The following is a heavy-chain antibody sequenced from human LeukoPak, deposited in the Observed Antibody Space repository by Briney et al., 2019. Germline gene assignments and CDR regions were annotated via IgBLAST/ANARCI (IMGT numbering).Heavy chain of an antibody. Sequence: GGSLRLSCAASGFTFSGSSMTWVRQAPGKGLEWVAIINRDGSAKYYVDSVKGRFIISRDNAKNSLFLHMNNLRAEDTAVYYCASGVTGNWYFDLWGPGTLVTVSS. V-gene: IGHV3-7*01. D-gene: IGHD7-27*01. CDR3: ASGVTGNWYFDL. J-gene: IGHJ2*01. CDR2: INRDGSAK. CDR1: GFTFSGSS.